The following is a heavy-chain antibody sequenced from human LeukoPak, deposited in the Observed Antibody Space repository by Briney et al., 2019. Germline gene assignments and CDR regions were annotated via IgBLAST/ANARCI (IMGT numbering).Heavy chain of an antibody. D-gene: IGHD2-15*01. J-gene: IGHJ6*02. V-gene: IGHV3-74*01. CDR2: INSDGTRT. Sequence: PGGSLRLSCAASGFAFNDYWMNWVRQVPGKGLMWVARINSDGTRTTYADPVKGRFTVSRDNAKNTLYLQMNSLKADDTAVYYCARDRSRWSIAPVADVWGQGTTVTVSS. CDR3: ARDRSRWSIAPVADV. CDR1: GFAFNDYW.